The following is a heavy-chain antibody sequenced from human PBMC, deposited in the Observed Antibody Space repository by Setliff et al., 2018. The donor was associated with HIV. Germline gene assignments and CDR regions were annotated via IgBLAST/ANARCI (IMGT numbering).Heavy chain of an antibody. D-gene: IGHD3-10*01. CDR2: IYYRGNT. V-gene: IGHV4-31*01. CDR3: AGFGDSHYYYGMDV. J-gene: IGHJ6*02. Sequence: SETLSLTCTVSGGSISNGGYYWSWIRQHPGKGLEWIGDIYYRGNTYYNPSLKGQVVISIDASKNQFSLKLRSVIAADTAVYYCAGFGDSHYYYGMDVWGRGTKVTVTS. CDR1: GGSISNGGYY.